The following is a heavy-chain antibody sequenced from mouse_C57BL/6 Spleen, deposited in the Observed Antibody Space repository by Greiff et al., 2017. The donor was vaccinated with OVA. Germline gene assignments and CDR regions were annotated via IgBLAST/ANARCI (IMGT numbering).Heavy chain of an antibody. V-gene: IGHV5-6*01. CDR2: ISSGGSYT. CDR1: GFTFSSYG. CDR3: ARHDGYFDY. D-gene: IGHD1-1*01. J-gene: IGHJ2*01. Sequence: EVQGVESGGDLVKPGGSLKLSCAASGFTFSSYGMSWVRQTPDKRLEWVATISSGGSYTYYPDSVKGRFTISRDNAKNPLYLQMSSLKSEDTAMYYCARHDGYFDYWGQGTTLTVSS.